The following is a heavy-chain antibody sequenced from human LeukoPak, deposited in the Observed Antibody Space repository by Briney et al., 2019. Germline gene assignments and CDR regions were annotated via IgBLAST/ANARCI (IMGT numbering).Heavy chain of an antibody. V-gene: IGHV1-2*02. CDR2: INPDTDFT. CDR1: GYRFTDDY. D-gene: IGHD3-16*01. J-gene: IGHJ4*02. CDR3: APTSEAYTSNWSV. Sequence: ASVKVSCKTSGYRFTDDYIHWVRQAPGQGLEWMGWINPDTDFTDYAPKFRGRVIMTRDTSISTAYMEVRRLTFDDTAIYYCAPTSEAYTSNWSVWGQGTLVTVSP.